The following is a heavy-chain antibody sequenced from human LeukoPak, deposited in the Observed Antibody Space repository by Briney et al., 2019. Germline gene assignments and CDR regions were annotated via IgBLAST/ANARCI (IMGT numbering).Heavy chain of an antibody. CDR2: ISGSGGST. D-gene: IGHD2-2*01. CDR3: ATSYCSSTSCPPHY. V-gene: IGHV3-23*01. Sequence: PGGSLRLSCAASGFTFSSYAMSWVRQAPGKGLEWVSAISGSGGSTYYADSVKGRFTISRDNSKNTLYLQMNSLRAEDTAVYYCATSYCSSTSCPPHYWGQGTLVTVFS. CDR1: GFTFSSYA. J-gene: IGHJ4*02.